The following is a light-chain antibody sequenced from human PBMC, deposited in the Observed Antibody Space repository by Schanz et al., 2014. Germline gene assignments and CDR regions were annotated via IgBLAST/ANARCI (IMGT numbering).Light chain of an antibody. CDR2: EGS. CDR3: CSYAGSYSGV. V-gene: IGLV2-11*01. J-gene: IGLJ1*01. CDR1: SSDVGGYNY. Sequence: QSALTQPASVSGSPGQSITISCTGTSSDVGGYNYVSWYQQHPGKAPKVMIYEGSKRPSGVPDRFSGSKSGLTASLTISGLQADDEADYYCCSYAGSYSGVFGSGTKLTVL.